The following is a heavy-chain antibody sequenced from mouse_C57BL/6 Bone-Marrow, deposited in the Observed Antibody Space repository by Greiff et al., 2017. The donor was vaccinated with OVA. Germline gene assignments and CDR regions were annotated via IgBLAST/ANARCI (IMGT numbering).Heavy chain of an antibody. V-gene: IGHV1-72*01. CDR1: GYTFTPFW. CDR2: IDPNSGGT. D-gene: IGHD1-1*01. CDR3: AREDYYGSSSWFAY. J-gene: IGHJ3*01. Sequence: QVQLQQPGAELVKPGASVKLSCKASGYTFTPFWLHFVYQTPARALEWLGRIDPNSGGTKYNEKFKSKATLTVDKPSSTAYMQLSSLTSEDSAVYYCAREDYYGSSSWFAYWGQGTLVTVSA.